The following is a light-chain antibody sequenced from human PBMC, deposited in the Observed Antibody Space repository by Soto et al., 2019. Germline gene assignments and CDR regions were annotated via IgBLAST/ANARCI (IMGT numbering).Light chain of an antibody. J-gene: IGKJ3*01. CDR1: QSVSVN. CDR3: QQYNNWPRT. V-gene: IGKV3-15*01. CDR2: GVS. Sequence: ILMTQSPGTLSVSPGERATLSCRASQSVSVNLAWYQQKPGQAPRLLIYGVSTRATGIPARFSGSGSGTEFTLTISSLQSEDFAVYYCQQYNNWPRTFGPGTKVDIK.